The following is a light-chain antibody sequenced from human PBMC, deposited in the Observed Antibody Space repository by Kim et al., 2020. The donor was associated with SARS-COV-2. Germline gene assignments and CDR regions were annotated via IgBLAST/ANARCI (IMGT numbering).Light chain of an antibody. CDR1: QGISTW. Sequence: DIQMAQSPSSVAASVGDRVTITCRASQGISTWLAWYQQKPGRAPRLLMSVASSLEPGVPTRFSGSGSGTDFTLTISSLQPEDFATYFCQQTNSFPWTFGQGTKVDIK. J-gene: IGKJ1*01. CDR3: QQTNSFPWT. CDR2: VAS. V-gene: IGKV1-12*01.